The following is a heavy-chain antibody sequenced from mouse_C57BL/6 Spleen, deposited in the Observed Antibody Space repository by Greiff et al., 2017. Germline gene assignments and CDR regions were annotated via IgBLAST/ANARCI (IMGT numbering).Heavy chain of an antibody. V-gene: IGHV1-64*01. J-gene: IGHJ3*01. D-gene: IGHD1-1*01. CDR3: VCAHYYGRTSD. CDR1: GYTFTSYW. CDR2: IHPNSGST. Sequence: QVQLQQPGAELVKPGASVKLSCKASGYTFTSYWMHWVKQRPGQGLEWIGMIHPNSGSTNYNEKFKSKATLTVDKSSSTAYMQLSSLTSEDSAVYYCVCAHYYGRTSDWGQGTLVTVSA.